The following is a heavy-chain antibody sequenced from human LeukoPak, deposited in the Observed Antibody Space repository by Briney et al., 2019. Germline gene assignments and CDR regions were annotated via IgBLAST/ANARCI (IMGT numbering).Heavy chain of an antibody. V-gene: IGHV4-4*07. CDR2: IYTSGST. D-gene: IGHD3-10*01. Sequence: PSETLSLTCAVYGGSFSSYYWSWIRQPAGKGLEWIGRIYTSGSTNYNPSLKSRVTMSVDTSKNQFSLKLSSVTAADTAVYYCAREGTMVRGVIVSGMDVWGQGTTVTVSS. CDR1: GGSFSSYY. CDR3: AREGTMVRGVIVSGMDV. J-gene: IGHJ6*02.